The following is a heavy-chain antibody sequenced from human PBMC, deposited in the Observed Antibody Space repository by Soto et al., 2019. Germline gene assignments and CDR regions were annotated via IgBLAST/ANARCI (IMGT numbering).Heavy chain of an antibody. V-gene: IGHV1-3*01. D-gene: IGHD3-9*01. CDR3: AGSGTDYSRFDY. Sequence: QVQLVQSGAEVKKPGASVKVSCKASGYTFTRNAIHWVRQAPGQRLEWIGKIDAGNGNTKYSEKFQGRVTITRDTSRSAAYMELSTLRSEDTSIFFCAGSGTDYSRFDYWGQGTLVTVSS. CDR2: IDAGNGNT. CDR1: GYTFTRNA. J-gene: IGHJ4*02.